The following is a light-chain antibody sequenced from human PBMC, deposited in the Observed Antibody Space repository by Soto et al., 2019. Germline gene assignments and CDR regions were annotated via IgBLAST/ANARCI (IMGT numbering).Light chain of an antibody. CDR3: QQYYITPLT. J-gene: IGKJ4*01. V-gene: IGKV4-1*01. CDR1: QTVLYSSNNKNY. Sequence: DIVMTQSPDSLAVSLGERATINCKSSQTVLYSSNNKNYLACYQQKLGQPPKLLIYWASTRESGVPDRFSGSGSGTDFTLTISSLQAEDVAIYYCQQYYITPLTFGGGNKVEIK. CDR2: WAS.